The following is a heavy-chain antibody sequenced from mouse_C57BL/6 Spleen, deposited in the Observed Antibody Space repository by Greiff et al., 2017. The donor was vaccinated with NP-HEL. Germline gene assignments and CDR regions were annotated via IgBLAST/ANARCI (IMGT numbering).Heavy chain of an antibody. D-gene: IGHD2-2*01. J-gene: IGHJ3*01. Sequence: VKLQGSGAELVRPGASVTLSCKASGYTFTDYEMHWVKQTPVHGLEWIGAIDPETGGTAYNQKFKGKAILTADKSSSTAYMELRSLTSEDSAVYYCTSWGYDGFAYWGQGTLVTVSA. V-gene: IGHV1-15*01. CDR2: IDPETGGT. CDR1: GYTFTDYE. CDR3: TSWGYDGFAY.